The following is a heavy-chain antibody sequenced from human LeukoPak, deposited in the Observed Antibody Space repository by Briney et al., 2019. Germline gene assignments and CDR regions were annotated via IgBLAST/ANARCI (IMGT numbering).Heavy chain of an antibody. J-gene: IGHJ5*02. D-gene: IGHD3-16*02. V-gene: IGHV4-34*01. Sequence: MTSETLSLTCAVYGGSFSGYYWSWIRQPPGKGLEWIGEINHSGSTNYNPSLKSRVTISVDTSKNQFSLKLSSVTAADTAVYYCARRAIMITFGGVIVHNWFDPWGQGTLVTVSS. CDR1: GGSFSGYY. CDR3: ARRAIMITFGGVIVHNWFDP. CDR2: INHSGST.